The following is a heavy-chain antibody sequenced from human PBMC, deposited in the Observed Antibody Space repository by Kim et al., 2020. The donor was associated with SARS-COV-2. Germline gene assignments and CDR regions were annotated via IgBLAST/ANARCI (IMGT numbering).Heavy chain of an antibody. D-gene: IGHD3-3*01. CDR3: TREAILGVGSGQNYFD. CDR1: GFTFSNYG. V-gene: IGHV3-33*01. CDR2: IWFDGSNE. Sequence: GGSLRLSCAASGFTFSNYGMHWVRQAPGKGLEWVTHIWFDGSNEKYVDSVKGRFTISRDNSKNTVYLQMNSLRAEDTAVYYCTREAILGVGSGQNYFD. J-gene: IGHJ4*01.